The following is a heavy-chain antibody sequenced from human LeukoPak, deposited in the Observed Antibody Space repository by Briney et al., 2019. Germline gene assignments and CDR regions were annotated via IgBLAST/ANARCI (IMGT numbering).Heavy chain of an antibody. D-gene: IGHD3-10*01. J-gene: IGHJ4*02. CDR3: ARRGEGPIGGIGY. V-gene: IGHV5-51*01. CDR2: IHPGDSDT. Sequence: GESLKISCKGSGYSFGNYWIGGVRQMPGKGLEWMRIIHPGDSDTRYSPSFQGQVTISAEKSITTAYLQWSSLKASDTAMYYCARRGEGPIGGIGYWGQGTLVTVSS. CDR1: GYSFGNYW.